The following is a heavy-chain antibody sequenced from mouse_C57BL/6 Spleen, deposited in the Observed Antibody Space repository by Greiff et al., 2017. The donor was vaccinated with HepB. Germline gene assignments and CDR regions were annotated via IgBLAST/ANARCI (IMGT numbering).Heavy chain of an antibody. V-gene: IGHV5-9*01. CDR1: GFTFSSYT. J-gene: IGHJ4*01. CDR3: ARLWLRRGDY. CDR2: ISGGGGNT. Sequence: DVHLVESGGGLVKPGGSLKLSCAASGFTFSSYTMSWVRQTPEKRLEWVATISGGGGNTYYPDSVKGRFTISRDNAKNTLYLQMSSLRSEDTALYYCARLWLRRGDYWGQGTSVTVSS. D-gene: IGHD2-2*01.